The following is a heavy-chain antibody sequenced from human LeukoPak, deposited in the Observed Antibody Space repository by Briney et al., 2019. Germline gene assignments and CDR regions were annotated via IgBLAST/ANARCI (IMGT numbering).Heavy chain of an antibody. V-gene: IGHV1-69*13. J-gene: IGHJ5*02. CDR1: GGTSSSYA. D-gene: IGHD3-10*01. Sequence: SAKDSCKASGGTSSSYAISWVRQTPRQGLEWTGGIIPIFGIANYAQKFQGRVTITADESTSTAYMEPSSLRSEDTAVYYCARDHVEAMVRGVGVPFDPWGQGTLVTVSS. CDR3: ARDHVEAMVRGVGVPFDP. CDR2: IIPIFGIA.